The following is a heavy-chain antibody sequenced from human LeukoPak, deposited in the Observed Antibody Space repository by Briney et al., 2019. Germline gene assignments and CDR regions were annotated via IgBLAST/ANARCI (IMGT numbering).Heavy chain of an antibody. CDR2: IYYSGIP. V-gene: IGHV4-59*01. Sequence: SETLSLTCTVSGGSISSYYWSWIRQPPGKGLEWIGYIYYSGIPNYNPSLKSRVTISVDTSKNQFSLKLSSVTGADTAVYCSARETITVGRAEFGAWGEGTLVTVSS. J-gene: IGHJ5*02. D-gene: IGHD6-19*01. CDR1: GGSISSYY. CDR3: ARETITVGRAEFGA.